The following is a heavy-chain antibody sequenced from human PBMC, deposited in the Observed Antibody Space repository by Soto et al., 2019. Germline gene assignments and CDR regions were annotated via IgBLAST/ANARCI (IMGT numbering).Heavy chain of an antibody. D-gene: IGHD6-19*01. CDR1: GFTFSSYG. Sequence: GGSLRLSCAASGFTFSSYGMHWVRQAPGKGLEWVAVIWYDGSNKYYADSVKGRFTVSRDNSEHTVSLQMNSLRVEDTAVYYCGRDPPGSGWSLDYWGQGTLVTVSS. CDR2: IWYDGSNK. CDR3: GRDPPGSGWSLDY. V-gene: IGHV3-33*01. J-gene: IGHJ4*02.